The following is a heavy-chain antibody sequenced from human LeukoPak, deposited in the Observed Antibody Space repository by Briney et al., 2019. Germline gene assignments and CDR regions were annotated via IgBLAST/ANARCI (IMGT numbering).Heavy chain of an antibody. V-gene: IGHV1-3*01. CDR2: ISAGNGDT. Sequence: ASVKVSCKASGFTFTSYAFHWVRQAPGQRLDWMGWISAGNGDTKYSQRFQDRVTITRDTSATTAYMELSSLRAEDTAVYYCAKVLTETSLFNADYWGQGTLVTVSS. J-gene: IGHJ4*02. CDR1: GFTFTSYA. D-gene: IGHD4-17*01. CDR3: AKVLTETSLFNADY.